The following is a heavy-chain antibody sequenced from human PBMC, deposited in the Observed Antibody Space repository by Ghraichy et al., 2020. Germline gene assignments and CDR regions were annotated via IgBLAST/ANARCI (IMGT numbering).Heavy chain of an antibody. CDR1: GFSLSTSGMC. Sequence: SGPTLVKPTQTLTLTCTFSGFSLSTSGMCVSWIRQPPGKALEWLALIDWDDDKYYSTSLKTRLTISKDTSKNQVVLTMTNMDPVDTATYYCARHYGDYGLTSWFDPWGQGTLVTVSS. CDR2: IDWDDDK. D-gene: IGHD4-17*01. V-gene: IGHV2-70*01. J-gene: IGHJ5*02. CDR3: ARHYGDYGLTSWFDP.